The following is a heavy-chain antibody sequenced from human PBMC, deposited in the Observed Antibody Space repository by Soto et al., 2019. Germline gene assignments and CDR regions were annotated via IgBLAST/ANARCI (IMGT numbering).Heavy chain of an antibody. CDR1: GGSFSGYY. CDR3: ARQHYYDSSGYYTWN. V-gene: IGHV4-34*01. CDR2: INHSGST. D-gene: IGHD3-22*01. J-gene: IGHJ4*02. Sequence: PSETLSLTCAVYGGSFSGYYWSWIRQPPGKGLEWIGEINHSGSTNYNPSLKSRVTISVDTSKNQFSLELSSVTAADTAVYYCARQHYYDSSGYYTWNWGQGT.